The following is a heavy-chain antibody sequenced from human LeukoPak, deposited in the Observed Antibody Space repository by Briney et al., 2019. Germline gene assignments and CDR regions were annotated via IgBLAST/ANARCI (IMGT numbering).Heavy chain of an antibody. D-gene: IGHD3-16*01. CDR3: ARPAYTAAYDL. CDR2: MKGDGSEI. J-gene: IGHJ3*01. CDR1: GFIFSTYW. Sequence: PGGSLRLSCAASGFIFSTYWMMWARQAPGKGLEWVANMKGDGSEIHYVDSVKGRFTISRDNAKNSLYLQMNSLRPEDTAVYYCARPAYTAAYDLWGQGTMVTASS. V-gene: IGHV3-7*01.